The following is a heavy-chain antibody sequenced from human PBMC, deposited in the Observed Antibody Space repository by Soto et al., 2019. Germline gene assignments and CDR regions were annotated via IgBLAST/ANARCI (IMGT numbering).Heavy chain of an antibody. J-gene: IGHJ6*02. Sequence: SVKVSCKASGGTFSSYAISWVRQAPGQGLEWMGGIIPIFGTANYAQKFQGRVTITADESTSTAYMELSSLRSEDTAVYYYARSAVAVPYYYYGMDVWGQGTTVTVSS. CDR3: ARSAVAVPYYYYGMDV. V-gene: IGHV1-69*13. CDR1: GGTFSSYA. CDR2: IIPIFGTA. D-gene: IGHD6-19*01.